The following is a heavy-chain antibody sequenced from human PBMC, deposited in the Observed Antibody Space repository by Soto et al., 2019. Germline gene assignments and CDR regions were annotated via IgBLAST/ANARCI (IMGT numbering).Heavy chain of an antibody. J-gene: IGHJ4*02. CDR2: IYYSEST. V-gene: IGHV4-31*03. Sequence: QVQLQESGPGLVKPSQTLSLTCTVSGGSISSGSYYWSWILQHRGKGLEGIGYIYYSESTYYNPSLKSRVTISVDTSKNQSSLKLSSVTAADTAVYYCARDQAIGGSSYWGQGTLGTVSS. CDR3: ARDQAIGGSSY. D-gene: IGHD1-26*01. CDR1: GGSISSGSYY.